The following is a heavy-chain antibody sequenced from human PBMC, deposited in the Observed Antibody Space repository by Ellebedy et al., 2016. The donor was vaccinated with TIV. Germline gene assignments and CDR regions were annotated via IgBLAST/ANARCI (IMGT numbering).Heavy chain of an antibody. D-gene: IGHD5-24*01. Sequence: SETLSLTCSVSGGSITGYYWNWIQQSPGKGLEWIGFVFHNGRSKYNPSLESRLTLSVDTSKDQFSLRLSSVAAADTALYYCAGVRDGRRPFDYWGQGALVTVSS. CDR2: VFHNGRS. CDR3: AGVRDGRRPFDY. V-gene: IGHV4-59*01. J-gene: IGHJ4*02. CDR1: GGSITGYY.